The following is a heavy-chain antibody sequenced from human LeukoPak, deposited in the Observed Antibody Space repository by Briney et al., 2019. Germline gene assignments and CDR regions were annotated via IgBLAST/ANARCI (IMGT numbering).Heavy chain of an antibody. J-gene: IGHJ4*02. D-gene: IGHD2-2*01. CDR1: GGTFSSYA. CDR2: IIPIFGTA. CDR3: ATPAFGLQHYYFDY. Sequence: SVKVSCKASGGTFSSYAISWVRQAPGQGLEWMGGIIPIFGTANYAQKFQGRVTITADESTSTAYMELSSLRSEDTAVYYCATPAFGLQHYYFDYWGQGTLVAVSS. V-gene: IGHV1-69*13.